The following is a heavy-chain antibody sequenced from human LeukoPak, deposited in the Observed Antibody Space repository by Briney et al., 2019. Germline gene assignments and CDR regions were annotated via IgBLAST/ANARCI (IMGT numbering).Heavy chain of an antibody. V-gene: IGHV1-2*02. CDR2: INPNSGGT. Sequence: ASVKVSCKASGYTFTGYYMHWVRQAPGQGLEWMGWINPNSGGTNYAQKFQGRVTMTRDTSISTAYMELSRLRSDDTAAYYCARGGVAAAGTGNYYYGMDVWGQGTTVTVSS. CDR3: ARGGVAAAGTGNYYYGMDV. CDR1: GYTFTGYY. J-gene: IGHJ6*02. D-gene: IGHD6-13*01.